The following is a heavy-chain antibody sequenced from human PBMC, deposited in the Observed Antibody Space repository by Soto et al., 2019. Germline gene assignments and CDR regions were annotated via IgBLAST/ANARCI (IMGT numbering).Heavy chain of an antibody. J-gene: IGHJ6*02. Sequence: GSLRLSCAASGFTFSSYSMNWVRQAPGKWLEWVSYISSSSSTIYYADSVKGRFTISRDNAKNSLYLQMNSLRAEDTAVYYCARADSGYAHGYYYYGMDVWGQGTTVTVSS. D-gene: IGHD5-12*01. CDR2: ISSSSSTI. CDR3: ARADSGYAHGYYYYGMDV. V-gene: IGHV3-48*01. CDR1: GFTFSSYS.